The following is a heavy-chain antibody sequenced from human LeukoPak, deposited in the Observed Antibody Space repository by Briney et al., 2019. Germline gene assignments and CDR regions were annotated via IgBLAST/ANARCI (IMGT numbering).Heavy chain of an antibody. D-gene: IGHD6-13*01. CDR2: ISSSGSTI. J-gene: IGHJ6*02. Sequence: PGGSLRLSCAASGFTFSSYEMNWVRQAPGKGLEWVSYISSSGSTIYYAASVKGRFTISRDNAKNSLYLQMNSLRAEDTAVYYCARGFAVAAAGYYYYGMDVWGQGTTVTVSS. V-gene: IGHV3-48*03. CDR1: GFTFSSYE. CDR3: ARGFAVAAAGYYYYGMDV.